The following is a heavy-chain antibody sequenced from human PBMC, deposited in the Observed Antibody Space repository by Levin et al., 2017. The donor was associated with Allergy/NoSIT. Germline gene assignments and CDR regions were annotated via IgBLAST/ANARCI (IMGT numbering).Heavy chain of an antibody. J-gene: IGHJ4*02. D-gene: IGHD2-15*01. CDR2: ISTSSSTI. CDR1: GFTFSTYS. CDR3: ARDGGGYCRGGTCKLFDY. Sequence: PGGSLRLSCAASGFTFSTYSMNWVRQAPGKGLEWVSYISTSSSTIYYADSVKGRFTISRDNAKNSLYLQMNSLRAEDTAVYYCARDGGGYCRGGTCKLFDYWGQGTLVTVSS. V-gene: IGHV3-48*01.